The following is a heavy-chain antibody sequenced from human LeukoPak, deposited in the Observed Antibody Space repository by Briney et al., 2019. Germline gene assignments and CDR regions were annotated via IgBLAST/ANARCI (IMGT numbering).Heavy chain of an antibody. Sequence: GGSLRLSCAASGFTFSSYEMNWVRQAPGKGLEWVSYISSSGSTIYYADSVKGRFTISRDNSKNTLYLQMNSLRAEDTAVYYCAKDPGSSGWYLKYYYYYYMDVWGKGTTVTISS. D-gene: IGHD6-19*01. V-gene: IGHV3-48*03. CDR3: AKDPGSSGWYLKYYYYYYMDV. J-gene: IGHJ6*03. CDR2: ISSSGSTI. CDR1: GFTFSSYE.